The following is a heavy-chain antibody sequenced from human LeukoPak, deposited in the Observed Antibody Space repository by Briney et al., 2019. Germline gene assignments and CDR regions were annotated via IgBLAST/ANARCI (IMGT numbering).Heavy chain of an antibody. D-gene: IGHD3-10*01. CDR1: GYTFTSYY. J-gene: IGHJ4*02. CDR2: INPRGGST. CDR3: ARDGAGSLWFGELLPKYFDY. V-gene: IGHV1-46*01. Sequence: GASVKVSCKASGYTFTSYYMHWVRQAPGQGLEWMGLINPRGGSTSYAQKFLGRVTMTRDTSTSTVYMELSSLRSEDTAVYYCARDGAGSLWFGELLPKYFDYWGQGTLVTVSS.